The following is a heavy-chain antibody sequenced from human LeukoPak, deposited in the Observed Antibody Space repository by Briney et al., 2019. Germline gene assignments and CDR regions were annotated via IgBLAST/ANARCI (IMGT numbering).Heavy chain of an antibody. CDR3: ARDRRILRFLEWSHSDAFDI. CDR2: INPNSGGT. CDR1: GYTFTGYY. D-gene: IGHD3-3*01. V-gene: IGHV1-2*02. Sequence: GASVKVSCKASGYTFTGYYMHWVRQAPGQGLEWMGWINPNSGGTNYAQKFQGRVTMTRDTSISTAYMELSRLRSDDTAVYHCARDRRILRFLEWSHSDAFDIWGQGTMVTVSS. J-gene: IGHJ3*02.